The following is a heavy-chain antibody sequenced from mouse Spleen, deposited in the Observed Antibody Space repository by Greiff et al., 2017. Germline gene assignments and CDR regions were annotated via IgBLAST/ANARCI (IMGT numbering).Heavy chain of an antibody. V-gene: IGHV5-9-2*01. D-gene: IGHD1-1*01. CDR2: ISGGGSYT. J-gene: IGHJ2*01. CDR3: ARHALYGSSYDYFDY. Sequence: EVQLVESGGGLVKPGGSLKLSCAASGFTFSSYGMSWVRQTPEKRLEWVATISGGGSYTYYPDSVKGRFTISRDNAKNNLYLQMSSLRSEDTALYYCARHALYGSSYDYFDYWGQGTTLTVSS. CDR1: GFTFSSYG.